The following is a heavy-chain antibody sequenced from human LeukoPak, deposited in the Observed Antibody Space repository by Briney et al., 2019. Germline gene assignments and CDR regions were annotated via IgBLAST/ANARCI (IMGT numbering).Heavy chain of an antibody. V-gene: IGHV7-4-1*02. J-gene: IGHJ3*02. CDR2: INTNTGNP. Sequence: ASVKVSCKASGYTFTSYAMNWVRQAPGQGLEWMGWINTNTGNPTYAQGFTGRFVFSLDTSVSTAYLQISSLKAEDTAAYYCARAKRIAAAGRHAFDIWGQGTMVTVSS. CDR1: GYTFTSYA. D-gene: IGHD6-13*01. CDR3: ARAKRIAAAGRHAFDI.